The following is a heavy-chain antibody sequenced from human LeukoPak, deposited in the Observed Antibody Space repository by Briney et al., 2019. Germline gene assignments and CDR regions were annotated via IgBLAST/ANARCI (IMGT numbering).Heavy chain of an antibody. V-gene: IGHV4-59*11. D-gene: IGHD2-2*01. CDR1: GGSISRHY. Sequence: PSETLSLTCTVSGGSISRHYWSWIRQPPGKGLEWIGYIYYSGSTNYNPSLKSRVTISVDTSKNQFSLKLSSVTAADTAVYYCARTRGYCSSTSCYYWYFDLWGRGTLVTVSS. J-gene: IGHJ2*01. CDR3: ARTRGYCSSTSCYYWYFDL. CDR2: IYYSGST.